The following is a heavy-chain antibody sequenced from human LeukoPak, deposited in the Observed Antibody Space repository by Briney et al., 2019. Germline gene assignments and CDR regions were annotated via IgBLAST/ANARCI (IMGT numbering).Heavy chain of an antibody. D-gene: IGHD5-24*01. Sequence: SETLSLTCTVSGGSISSYYWSWIRQPPGKGLEWIGYIYYSGSTNYNPSLKSRVTISIDTSKNQFSLKLTSMTAADTAVYYCARTLQFDYYSDYWGQGTLVTVSS. V-gene: IGHV4-59*01. CDR2: IYYSGST. CDR1: GGSISSYY. J-gene: IGHJ4*02. CDR3: ARTLQFDYYSDY.